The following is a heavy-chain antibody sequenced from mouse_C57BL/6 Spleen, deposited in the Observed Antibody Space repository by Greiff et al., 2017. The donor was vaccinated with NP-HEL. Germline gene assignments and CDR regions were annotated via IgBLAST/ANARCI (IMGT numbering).Heavy chain of an antibody. Sequence: EVKVVESGGGLVQPGGSLSLSCAASGFTFTDYYMSWVRQPPGKALEWLGFIRNKANGYTTEYSASVKGRFTISRDNSQSIIYLQMNALRAEDSATYYCARSPLITRYFDVWGTGTTVTVSS. CDR2: IRNKANGYTT. V-gene: IGHV7-3*01. CDR1: GFTFTDYY. CDR3: ARSPLITRYFDV. J-gene: IGHJ1*03. D-gene: IGHD1-1*01.